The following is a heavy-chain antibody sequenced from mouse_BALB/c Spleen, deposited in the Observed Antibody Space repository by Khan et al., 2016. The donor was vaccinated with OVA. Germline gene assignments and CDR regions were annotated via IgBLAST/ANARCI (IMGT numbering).Heavy chain of an antibody. CDR2: IIYTGYT. V-gene: IGHV3-8*02. CDR3: ARSTDRYAFVY. J-gene: IGHJ3*01. Sequence: EVKLEVSGPSLVKPSQTLSLTCSVTGDSITSGYWNWIRKFPGNKLEYMGYIIYTGYTYYNPSLKSRISITRHTSKNQYYLQLSSVTDEDTATYYCARSTDRYAFVYWGQGTLVTVSA. CDR1: GDSITSGY.